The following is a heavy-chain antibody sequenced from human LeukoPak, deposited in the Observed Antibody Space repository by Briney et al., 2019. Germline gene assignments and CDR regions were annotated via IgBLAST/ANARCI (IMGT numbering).Heavy chain of an antibody. V-gene: IGHV3-7*04. CDR2: IKQDGSKK. Sequence: GGSLRLSCVASGFPFSSYWMTWGRQAPGKGLEWVANIKQDGSKKSYVDSVKGRFTISRDNAKNSLYLQMNSLRAEDTAIYYCTRVGYIDEGIDYWGQGTLVTVSS. CDR1: GFPFSSYW. D-gene: IGHD5-24*01. CDR3: TRVGYIDEGIDY. J-gene: IGHJ4*02.